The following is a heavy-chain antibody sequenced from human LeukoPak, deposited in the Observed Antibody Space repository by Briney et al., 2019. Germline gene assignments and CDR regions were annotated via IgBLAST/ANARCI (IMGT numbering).Heavy chain of an antibody. CDR2: MNPNSGNT. Sequence: ASVKVSCKASGYTFTSYDINWVRQATGQGLERMGWMNPNSGNTGYAQKFQGRVTMTRNTSISTAYMELSSLRSEDTAVYYCARGLTYYYDSSGYYYWFDPWGQGTLVTVSS. V-gene: IGHV1-8*01. D-gene: IGHD3-22*01. J-gene: IGHJ5*02. CDR1: GYTFTSYD. CDR3: ARGLTYYYDSSGYYYWFDP.